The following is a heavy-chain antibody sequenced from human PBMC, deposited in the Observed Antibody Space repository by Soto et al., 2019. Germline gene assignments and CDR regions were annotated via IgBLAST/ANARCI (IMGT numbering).Heavy chain of an antibody. V-gene: IGHV4-39*01. D-gene: IGHD3-10*01. CDR2: IYYSGST. J-gene: IGHJ5*02. CDR3: ARTMVRGVIRGLYWFDP. CDR1: GGSISSSSYY. Sequence: QLQLQESGPGLVKPSETLSLTCTVSGGSISSSSYYWGWIRQPPGKGLEWIGSIYYSGSTYYNPSLKSRVTISVDTSKNQFSLKLSSVTAADTAVYYCARTMVRGVIRGLYWFDPWGQGTLVTVSS.